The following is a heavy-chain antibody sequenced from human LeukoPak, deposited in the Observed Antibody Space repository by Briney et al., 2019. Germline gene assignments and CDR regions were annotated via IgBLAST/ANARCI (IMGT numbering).Heavy chain of an antibody. V-gene: IGHV3-48*01. CDR3: AKDQVITITVTTFIDY. J-gene: IGHJ4*02. CDR2: INSNSDTV. CDR1: GFTFRTYG. Sequence: GGSLRLSCAASGFTFRTYGMNWVRQAPGKGLEWISYINSNSDTVHYSNSVEGRFTISRDNSRNTLYLQMNSLRPEDTAVYYCAKDQVITITVTTFIDYWGQGTLVTVSS. D-gene: IGHD4-17*01.